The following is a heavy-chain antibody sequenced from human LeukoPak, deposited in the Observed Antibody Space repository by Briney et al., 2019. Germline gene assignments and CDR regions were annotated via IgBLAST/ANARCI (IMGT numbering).Heavy chain of an antibody. CDR2: FYETVST. V-gene: IGHV4-59*08. D-gene: IGHD2-2*01. J-gene: IGHJ3*01. CDR3: ARHGAFFTRGFCSSSNCYVDGLQT. CDR1: AGSISSSY. Sequence: SETLSLTCTLSAGSISSSYWSSIRQSPGKGLEWIGYFYETVSTTYNTSLKRRVSIPTDTSKNQLSLRLNSVTEADTAVYYCARHGAFFTRGFCSSSNCYVDGLQTWGQGIMVIVSS.